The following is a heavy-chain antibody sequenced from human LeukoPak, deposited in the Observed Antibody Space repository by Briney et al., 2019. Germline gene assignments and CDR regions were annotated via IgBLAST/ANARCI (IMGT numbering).Heavy chain of an antibody. D-gene: IGHD3-9*01. CDR3: AKVGLDWLIGDHDAFDI. Sequence: GSLRLSCAASGFTFSSYAMSWVRQAPGKGLEWVSAISGSGGSTYYADSVKGRFTISRDNSKNTLYLQMNSLRAEDTAVYYCAKVGLDWLIGDHDAFDIWGQGTMVTVSS. CDR2: ISGSGGST. V-gene: IGHV3-23*01. CDR1: GFTFSSYA. J-gene: IGHJ3*02.